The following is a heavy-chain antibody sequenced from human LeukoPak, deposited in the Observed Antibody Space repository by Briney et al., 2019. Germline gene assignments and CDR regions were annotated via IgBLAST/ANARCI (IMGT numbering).Heavy chain of an antibody. D-gene: IGHD6-19*01. CDR1: GYTFTSYD. Sequence: ASVKVSCKASGYTFTSYDINWVRQATGQGLEWMGWMNPNSGNTGYAQKFQGRVTMTRNTSISTAYMELSSLRSEDTAVYYCARGRDPGYSSGWYESAGFDPWGQGTLVTVSS. J-gene: IGHJ5*02. V-gene: IGHV1-8*01. CDR2: MNPNSGNT. CDR3: ARGRDPGYSSGWYESAGFDP.